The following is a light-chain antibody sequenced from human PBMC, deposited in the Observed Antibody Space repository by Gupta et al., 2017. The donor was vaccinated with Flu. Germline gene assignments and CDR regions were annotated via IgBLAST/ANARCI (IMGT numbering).Light chain of an antibody. Sequence: SVTMSCTGTSSVVVVYNYVSWYQQHPDKAPNLMIYEISKRPSGVPDRFSGSKSGNTASLTVSGLQAEDEADYYCSSYAGSETWVFGGGTKLTVL. CDR1: SSVVVVYNY. J-gene: IGLJ3*02. CDR3: SSYAGSETWV. CDR2: EIS. V-gene: IGLV2-8*01.